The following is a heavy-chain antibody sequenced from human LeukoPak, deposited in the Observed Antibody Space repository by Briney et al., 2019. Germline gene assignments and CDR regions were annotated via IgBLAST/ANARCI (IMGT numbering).Heavy chain of an antibody. V-gene: IGHV5-51*01. CDR3: ARFPPDFWSGYYTGYYYMDV. J-gene: IGHJ6*03. D-gene: IGHD3-3*01. Sequence: GESLKISCKGSGYSFTSYWIGWVRQMPGKGLEWMGIIYPGDPDTRYSPSFQGQVTISADKSISTAYLQWSSLKASDTAMYYCARFPPDFWSGYYTGYYYMDVWGKGTTVTVSS. CDR1: GYSFTSYW. CDR2: IYPGDPDT.